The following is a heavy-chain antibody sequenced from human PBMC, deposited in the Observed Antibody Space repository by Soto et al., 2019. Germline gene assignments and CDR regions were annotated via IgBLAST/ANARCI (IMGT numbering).Heavy chain of an antibody. Sequence: PGGSLRLSCAASGFTFSSYSMNWVRQAPGKGLEWVSSISSSSSYIYYADSVKGQFTISRDNAKNSLYLQMNSLRAEDTAVYYCARDKIAVSEKNWFDPWGQGTLVTVSS. CDR3: ARDKIAVSEKNWFDP. CDR2: ISSSSSYI. J-gene: IGHJ5*02. V-gene: IGHV3-21*01. D-gene: IGHD6-19*01. CDR1: GFTFSSYS.